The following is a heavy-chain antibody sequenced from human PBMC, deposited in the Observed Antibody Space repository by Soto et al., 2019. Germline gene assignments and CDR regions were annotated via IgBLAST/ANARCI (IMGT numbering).Heavy chain of an antibody. V-gene: IGHV4-34*01. J-gene: IGHJ4*02. CDR1: GGSFSGYY. D-gene: IGHD2-15*01. Sequence: QVQLQQWGAGLLKPSETLSLTCAVYGGSFSGYYWSWIRQPPGKGLEWIGEINHSGSTNYNPSLKSRVTISVDTSKNQFSLKLSSVTAADTAVYYCARDSVVVAATDFNFDYWGQGTLVTVSS. CDR2: INHSGST. CDR3: ARDSVVVAATDFNFDY.